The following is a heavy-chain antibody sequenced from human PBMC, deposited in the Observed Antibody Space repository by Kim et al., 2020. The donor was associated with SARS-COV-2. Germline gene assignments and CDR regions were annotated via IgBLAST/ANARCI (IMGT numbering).Heavy chain of an antibody. J-gene: IGHJ4*02. D-gene: IGHD3-22*01. CDR1: GGSISSSSYY. CDR3: VRHRHYDSSVGDY. CDR2: MYYSGST. V-gene: IGHV4-39*01. Sequence: SETLSLTCTVSGGSISSSSYYWGWIRQPPGKGLEWIGSMYYSGSTYYNPSLKSRVTISVDTSKNQISLKLSSVTAADTAVYYCVRHRHYDSSVGDYWGQGTLVTVSS.